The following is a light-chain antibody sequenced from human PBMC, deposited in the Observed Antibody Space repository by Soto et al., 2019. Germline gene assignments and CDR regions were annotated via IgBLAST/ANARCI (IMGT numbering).Light chain of an antibody. V-gene: IGLV1-40*01. CDR1: SSNIGGGYD. CDR2: GNS. CDR3: QSSDSSLSGWVV. J-gene: IGLJ2*01. Sequence: QLVLTQPPSVSGAPGQRVTISCTGSSSNIGGGYDVHWYQQLPGTAPKLLIYGNSNRPSGVPDRFSGSKSGTSASLAITGLQAEDEADYYCQSSDSSLSGWVVFGGGTKLTVL.